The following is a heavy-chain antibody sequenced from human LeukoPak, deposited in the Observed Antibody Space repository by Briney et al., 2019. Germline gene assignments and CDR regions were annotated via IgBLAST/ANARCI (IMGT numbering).Heavy chain of an antibody. J-gene: IGHJ4*02. V-gene: IGHV5-51*01. CDR1: GYSFTNYW. CDR3: ARQFSGFHYYFDY. D-gene: IGHD5-12*01. Sequence: GESLKISCKGSGYSFTNYWIGWGRQMPGKGLEWIAIIYPGDSDTRYSPSFQGQVTISADKSISTAYLQWSSLKASDTAMYYCARQFSGFHYYFDYWGQGTLVTVSS. CDR2: IYPGDSDT.